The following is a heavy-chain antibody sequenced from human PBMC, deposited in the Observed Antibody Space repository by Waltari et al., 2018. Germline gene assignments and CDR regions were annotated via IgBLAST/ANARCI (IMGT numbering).Heavy chain of an antibody. D-gene: IGHD3-9*01. J-gene: IGHJ4*02. CDR3: ARESTLSKPFDY. V-gene: IGHV4-39*07. CDR2: IYYSGST. Sequence: QLQLQESGPGLVKPSETLSLTCTVYGGSISSSSYYWGWIRQPPGKGLEWIGSIYYSGSTYYNPSLKSRVTISVDTSKNQFSLKLSSVTAADTAVYYCARESTLSKPFDYWGQGTLVTVSS. CDR1: GGSISSSSYY.